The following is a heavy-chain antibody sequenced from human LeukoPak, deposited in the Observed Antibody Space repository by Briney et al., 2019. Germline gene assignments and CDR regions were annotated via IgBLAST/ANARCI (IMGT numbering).Heavy chain of an antibody. CDR1: GFTFNNYG. CDR2: IRYNGNNQ. CDR3: AKDLRAYYYYYMDV. Sequence: GGSLRLSCAASGFTFNNYGMHWVRQAPGKGLEWVAFIRYNGNNQYYADSVKGRFTISRDNSKNTLYLQMNSLRAEDTAVYYCAKDLRAYYYYYMDVWGKGTTVTISS. J-gene: IGHJ6*03. V-gene: IGHV3-30*02.